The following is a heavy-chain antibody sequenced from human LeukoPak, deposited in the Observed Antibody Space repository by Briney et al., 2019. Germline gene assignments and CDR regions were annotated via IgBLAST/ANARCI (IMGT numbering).Heavy chain of an antibody. CDR2: IYYSGST. Sequence: SGTLSLTCTVSGGSISSYYWSWIRQPPGKGLEWIGYIYYSGSTNYNPSLKSRVTISVDTSKNQFSLKLSSVTAADTAVYYCARHKFDLAYYYYYGMDVWGQGTTVTVSS. CDR3: ARHKFDLAYYYYYGMDV. CDR1: GGSISSYY. V-gene: IGHV4-59*08. J-gene: IGHJ6*02.